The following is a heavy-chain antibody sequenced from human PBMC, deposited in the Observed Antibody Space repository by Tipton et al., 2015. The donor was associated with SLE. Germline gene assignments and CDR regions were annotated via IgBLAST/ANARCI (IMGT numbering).Heavy chain of an antibody. CDR1: GGSLGNHQ. V-gene: IGHV4-4*07. D-gene: IGHD3-9*01. CDR3: ARDQASTGNPTVFDY. Sequence: TLSLTCTVSGGSLGNHQWSWIRQPAGRGLEWIGRVYNSGTSRYNPSLKSRVVVAMDASKNQVSLKLRSVTAADTAVYFCARDQASTGNPTVFDYWGQGTLVTVSS. J-gene: IGHJ4*02. CDR2: VYNSGTS.